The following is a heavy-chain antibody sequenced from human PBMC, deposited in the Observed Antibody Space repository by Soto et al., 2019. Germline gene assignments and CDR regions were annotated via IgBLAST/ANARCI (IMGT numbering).Heavy chain of an antibody. V-gene: IGHV3-23*01. J-gene: IGHJ4*02. CDR3: AKDRRAGGNSALYFNF. D-gene: IGHD3-16*01. CDR2: ISATGGGT. Sequence: GGSLRLSCAASGFKYSNYAMSWVRQAPGKGLEWVSLISATGGGTYYADSVKGRFTISRDNSHNTLYLQVHSLTAEDTAVYYCAKDRRAGGNSALYFNFWGKGAQV. CDR1: GFKYSNYA.